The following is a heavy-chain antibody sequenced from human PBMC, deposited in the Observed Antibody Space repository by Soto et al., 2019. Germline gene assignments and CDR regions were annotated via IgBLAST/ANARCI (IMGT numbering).Heavy chain of an antibody. CDR1: GYTFTSYG. Sequence: ASVKVSCKASGYTFTSYGISWVRQAPGQWLEWMGWISAYNGNTNYAQKLQGRVTMTTDTSTSTAYMELRSLRSDDTAVYYCARLFGGYDFWSGFHLDYWGQGTLVTVSS. CDR2: ISAYNGNT. CDR3: ARLFGGYDFWSGFHLDY. J-gene: IGHJ4*02. V-gene: IGHV1-18*01. D-gene: IGHD3-3*01.